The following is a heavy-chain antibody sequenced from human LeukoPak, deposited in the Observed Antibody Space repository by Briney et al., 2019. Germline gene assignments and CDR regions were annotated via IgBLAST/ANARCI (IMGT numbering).Heavy chain of an antibody. Sequence: GGSLRLSCAASGFTFSGYWMAWVRQAPGKGLEWVAAISYDGSNKYYADSVKGRFTISRDNSINTLYLQMNSLRAEDTAVYFCARQAATLDYWGQGTLVTVSS. J-gene: IGHJ4*02. D-gene: IGHD6-25*01. V-gene: IGHV3-30*03. CDR3: ARQAATLDY. CDR2: ISYDGSNK. CDR1: GFTFSGYW.